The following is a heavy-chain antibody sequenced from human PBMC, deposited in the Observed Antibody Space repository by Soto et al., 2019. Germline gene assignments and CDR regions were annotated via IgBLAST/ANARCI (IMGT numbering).Heavy chain of an antibody. CDR3: ARHPPITIFGVVIYDYYYGMDV. CDR2: IDPSDSYT. V-gene: IGHV5-10-1*01. D-gene: IGHD3-3*01. J-gene: IGHJ6*02. Sequence: GESLKISCKGSGYSFTSYWISWVRQMPGKGLEWMGRIDPSDSYTNYSPSFQGHVTISADKSISTAYLQWSSLKASDTAMYYCARHPPITIFGVVIYDYYYGMDVWGQGTTVTVS. CDR1: GYSFTSYW.